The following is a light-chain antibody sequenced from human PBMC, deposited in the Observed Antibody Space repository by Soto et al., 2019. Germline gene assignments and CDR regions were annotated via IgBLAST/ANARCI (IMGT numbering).Light chain of an antibody. V-gene: IGKV3D-20*01. CDR2: DAS. CDR3: QQYGSSPRT. CDR1: QSVSNSY. Sequence: EIVLTQSPATLSLSPGERATLSCGASQSVSNSYLAWYQQKPGLAPRLLIYDASSTATGIPDRFSGSGSGTEFTLTISRLEPEDFAVYYCQQYGSSPRTFGQGTKLEIK. J-gene: IGKJ2*01.